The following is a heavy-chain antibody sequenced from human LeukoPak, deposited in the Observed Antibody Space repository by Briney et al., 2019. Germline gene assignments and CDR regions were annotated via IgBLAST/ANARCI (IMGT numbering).Heavy chain of an antibody. CDR1: GGSISGSSYY. Sequence: SETLSLTCTVSGGSISGSSYYWSWFRQPPGKGLEWIGYIYYSGSTNYNPSLKSRVTISVDTSKNQFSLKLSSVPAADTAVYYCARVAGTTVVTLAFDIWGQGTMVTVSS. V-gene: IGHV4-61*01. J-gene: IGHJ3*02. D-gene: IGHD4-23*01. CDR2: IYYSGST. CDR3: ARVAGTTVVTLAFDI.